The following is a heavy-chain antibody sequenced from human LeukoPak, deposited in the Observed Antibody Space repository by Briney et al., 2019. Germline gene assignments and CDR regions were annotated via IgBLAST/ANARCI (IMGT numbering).Heavy chain of an antibody. J-gene: IGHJ6*03. D-gene: IGHD3-3*01. Sequence: SETLSLTCTVSGGSISSYYWSWIRQPAGKGLEWIGRIYTSGSTNYNPPLKSRVTMSVDTSKNQFSLKLNSVTAADTAVYYCARLKTYYDFWSGYTPAPDYYYYMDVWGKGTTVIVSS. CDR2: IYTSGST. V-gene: IGHV4-4*07. CDR3: ARLKTYYDFWSGYTPAPDYYYYMDV. CDR1: GGSISSYY.